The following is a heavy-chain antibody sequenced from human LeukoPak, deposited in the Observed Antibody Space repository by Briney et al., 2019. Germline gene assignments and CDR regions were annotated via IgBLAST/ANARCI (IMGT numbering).Heavy chain of an antibody. CDR3: AKHGYSSYYHYMDV. Sequence: GGSLRLSCAASGFTFSSYAMSWVRQAPGKGLEWVSAISGSGGSTYYADSVKGRFTISRDNSKNTLYLQMNSLRAEDTAVYYCAKHGYSSYYHYMDVWGKGTTVTVSS. D-gene: IGHD3-22*01. CDR2: ISGSGGST. CDR1: GFTFSSYA. J-gene: IGHJ6*03. V-gene: IGHV3-23*01.